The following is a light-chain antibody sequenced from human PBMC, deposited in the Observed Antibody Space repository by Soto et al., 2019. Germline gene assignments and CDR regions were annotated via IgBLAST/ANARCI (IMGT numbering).Light chain of an antibody. CDR3: QQSFNTPRT. J-gene: IGKJ1*01. CDR2: GAS. V-gene: IGKV1-39*01. CDR1: QSIRTY. Sequence: DIQMTQSPSSLSASAGDRVTITCRASQSIRTYVNWYQQKPGKAPNLLIYGASSLQSGVPSRFSGSGSGTDFTLTISSLQPDDFATYYCQQSFNTPRTFGQGTKVEIK.